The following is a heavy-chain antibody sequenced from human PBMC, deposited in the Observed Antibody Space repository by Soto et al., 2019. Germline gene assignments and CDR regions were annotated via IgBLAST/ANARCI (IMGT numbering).Heavy chain of an antibody. Sequence: PGGSLRLSCAASGFTFSSYAMSWVRQAPGKGLEWVSSISSSGGSTYYADSVKGRFTISRDNSKNSLYLQMNSLRAEDSAFYYCAEWSAYFLPPNRARGRGMDVWGQGTTVTVSS. CDR2: ISSSGGST. J-gene: IGHJ6*02. D-gene: IGHD3-3*01. CDR1: GFTFSSYA. V-gene: IGHV3-23*01. CDR3: AEWSAYFLPPNRARGRGMDV.